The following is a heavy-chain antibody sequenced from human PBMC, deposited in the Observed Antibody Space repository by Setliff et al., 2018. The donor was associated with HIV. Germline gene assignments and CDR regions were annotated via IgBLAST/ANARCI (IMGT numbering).Heavy chain of an antibody. V-gene: IGHV4-59*01. CDR2: IYYGGT. J-gene: IGHJ6*03. D-gene: IGHD4-17*01. CDR1: GGSISRFY. CDR3: ARGFDHADYEESGYVFYYMDV. Sequence: PSETLSLTCTVSGGSISRFYWSWIRQPPGKGLEWIGSIYYGGTNYSPSLRSRVTISLDTSKNQFSLRLSSVTAADTALYFCARGFDHADYEESGYVFYYMDVWGKGTTVTVSS.